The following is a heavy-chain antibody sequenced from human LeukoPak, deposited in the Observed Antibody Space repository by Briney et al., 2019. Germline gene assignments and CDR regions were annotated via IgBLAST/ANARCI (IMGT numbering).Heavy chain of an antibody. Sequence: SGRSLRLSCAASGFTFSSYGMHWVRQAPGKVLEWVAVIWYDGSNKYYADSVKGRFTISRDNSKNTLYLQMNSLRAEDTAVYYCAKDPSLDDSSGYWVYWGQGTLVTVSS. CDR3: AKDPSLDDSSGYWVY. CDR2: IWYDGSNK. D-gene: IGHD3-22*01. CDR1: GFTFSSYG. V-gene: IGHV3-33*06. J-gene: IGHJ4*02.